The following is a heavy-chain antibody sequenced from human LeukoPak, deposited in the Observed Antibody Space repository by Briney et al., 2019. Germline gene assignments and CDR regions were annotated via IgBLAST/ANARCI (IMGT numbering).Heavy chain of an antibody. V-gene: IGHV4-4*07. CDR1: GASVSSYY. D-gene: IGHD5-24*01. CDR3: ARKDGDI. J-gene: IGHJ3*02. Sequence: SETLSLTCTVSGASVSSYYWIWIRQPAGRGLEWIGRIDASGSTNYNPSLKSRVTMSVDSSKNQFSLKVSSVTAADTAVYYCARKDGDIWGQGTMVTVPS. CDR2: IDASGST.